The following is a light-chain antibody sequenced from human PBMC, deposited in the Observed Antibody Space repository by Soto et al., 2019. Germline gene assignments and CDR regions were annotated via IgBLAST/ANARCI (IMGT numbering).Light chain of an antibody. V-gene: IGKV3-11*01. J-gene: IGKJ5*01. CDR1: QTVSNY. Sequence: EIVLTQSPATLSLSPGERATLSCRASQTVSNYLAWYQQKPGQAPRLLIYDASLRATGIPARFSGSGSGTDFTLTISSLEPEDFAVYYCQQRSNWPPITFGQGTRLEIE. CDR2: DAS. CDR3: QQRSNWPPIT.